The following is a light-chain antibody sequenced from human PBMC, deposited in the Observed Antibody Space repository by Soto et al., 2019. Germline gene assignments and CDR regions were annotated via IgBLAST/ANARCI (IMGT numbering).Light chain of an antibody. V-gene: IGKV1-5*03. CDR2: KAS. J-gene: IGKJ1*01. CDR1: LDISDL. CDR3: LHTFSFPRT. Sequence: DIQMTQSPSTLSASVGYRFTITCGASLDISDLLAWYQQKPGRAPKLLIYKASRLQSGVPSRFRGSGFGAEFILTINPLQAEDFASYYCLHTFSFPRTFGQGTKVDIK.